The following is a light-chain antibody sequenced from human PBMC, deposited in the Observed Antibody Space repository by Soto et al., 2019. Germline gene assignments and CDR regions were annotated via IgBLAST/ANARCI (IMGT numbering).Light chain of an antibody. CDR1: QSVSNNY. V-gene: IGKV3D-20*02. J-gene: IGKJ1*01. CDR3: QQRSNWTPT. CDR2: GAS. Sequence: EIVLTQSPGTLSLSPGERATLSCRASQSVSNNYLAWYQQKHGQAPRIVIYGASNRATGIPDRFSGSVSGTDVTLTISRLETEDCAVYYCQQRSNWTPTCGPGTKVDIK.